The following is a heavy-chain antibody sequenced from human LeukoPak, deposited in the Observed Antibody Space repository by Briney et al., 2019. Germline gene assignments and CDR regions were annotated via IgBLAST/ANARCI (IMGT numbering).Heavy chain of an antibody. CDR3: AKDTPRGYNYGYFDY. Sequence: GGSLRLSCAASGFTFSSYAMSWVRQAPGKGLEWVSAIKGRFTISRDNSKNTLYLQMNSLRAEDTAVYYCAKDTPRGYNYGYFDYWGQGTLVTVSS. V-gene: IGHV3-23*01. D-gene: IGHD5-18*01. CDR2: I. J-gene: IGHJ4*02. CDR1: GFTFSSYA.